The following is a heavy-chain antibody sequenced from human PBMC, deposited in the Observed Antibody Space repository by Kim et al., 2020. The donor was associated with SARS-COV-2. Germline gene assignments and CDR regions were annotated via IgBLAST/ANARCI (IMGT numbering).Heavy chain of an antibody. CDR2: INSDGSST. CDR1: GFSFSDYY. Sequence: GGSLRLSCAASGFSFSDYYMNWIRQAPGKGLEWVAYINSDGSSTEYADSVNGRFTISRANAKKSLSLQMNRLTPEDTAVYYCVREPASWGQGTRVTVSS. CDR3: VREPAS. V-gene: IGHV3-11*01. J-gene: IGHJ5*02.